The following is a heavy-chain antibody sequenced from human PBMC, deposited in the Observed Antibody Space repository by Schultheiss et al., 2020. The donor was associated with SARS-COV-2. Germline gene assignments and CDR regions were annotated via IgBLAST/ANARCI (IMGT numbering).Heavy chain of an antibody. D-gene: IGHD1-7*01. Sequence: SETLSLTCTVSGGSISSYYWSWIRQPPGKGLEWIGYIYYSGSTNYNPSLKSRVTISVDTSKNQFSLKLSSVTAADTAVYYCARSITGTLFDPWGQGTLVTVSS. J-gene: IGHJ5*02. CDR1: GGSISSYY. CDR3: ARSITGTLFDP. V-gene: IGHV4-59*12. CDR2: IYYSGST.